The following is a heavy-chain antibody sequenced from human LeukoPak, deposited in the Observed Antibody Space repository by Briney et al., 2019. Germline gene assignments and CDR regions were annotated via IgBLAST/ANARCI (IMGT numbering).Heavy chain of an antibody. CDR1: GFTFSSYE. CDR2: ISGSGSTI. V-gene: IGHV3-48*03. Sequence: GGSLRLSCAASGFTFSSYEMNWVRQAPGKGLEWVSYISGSGSTIHYADSVKGRFTISRDNAKNSLYLQMNSLRAEDTAVYYCAREEDHYYGSGRPPGSWGRGTLVTVSS. D-gene: IGHD3-10*01. CDR3: AREEDHYYGSGRPPGS. J-gene: IGHJ5*02.